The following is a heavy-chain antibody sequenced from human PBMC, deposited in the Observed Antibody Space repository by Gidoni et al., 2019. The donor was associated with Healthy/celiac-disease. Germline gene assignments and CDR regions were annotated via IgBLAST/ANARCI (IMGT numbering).Heavy chain of an antibody. J-gene: IGHJ4*02. CDR2: ISGRGGST. V-gene: IGHV3-23*01. Sequence: AASGFTFSSYAMSWVRQAPGKGLECVSAISGRGGSTYYADSVKGGFTISRDNSKNTLYLKMNSLRAEDTAVYYCAKDFGEKIAARPNYWGQGTLVTVSS. CDR1: GFTFSSYA. CDR3: AKDFGEKIAARPNY. D-gene: IGHD6-6*01.